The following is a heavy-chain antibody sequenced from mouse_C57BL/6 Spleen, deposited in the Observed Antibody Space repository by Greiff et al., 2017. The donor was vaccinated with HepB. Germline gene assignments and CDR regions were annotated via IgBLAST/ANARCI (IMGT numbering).Heavy chain of an antibody. V-gene: IGHV5-6*01. CDR2: ISSGGSYT. Sequence: EVKLMESGGDLVNPGGSLKLSCAASGFTFSSYGMSWVRQTPDKRLEWVATISSGGSYTYYPDSVKGRFTISRDNAKNTLYLQMSSLKSEDTAMYYCARLRGDWGQGTLVTVSA. J-gene: IGHJ3*01. CDR3: ARLRGD. CDR1: GFTFSSYG.